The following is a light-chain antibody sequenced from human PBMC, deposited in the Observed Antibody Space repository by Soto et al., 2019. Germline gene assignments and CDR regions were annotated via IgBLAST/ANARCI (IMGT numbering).Light chain of an antibody. Sequence: QSVLTQPPSVSGAPGQRVTISCTGSSSNIGAGYDVHWYQQLPGTAPKLLIYGNSNRPSGVPDRFSGSKSGTSASLAITGLQAEDEADDYCQCQDSGLSGSVVFGGGTKLTVL. CDR3: QCQDSGLSGSVV. V-gene: IGLV1-40*01. CDR1: SSNIGAGYD. J-gene: IGLJ2*01. CDR2: GNS.